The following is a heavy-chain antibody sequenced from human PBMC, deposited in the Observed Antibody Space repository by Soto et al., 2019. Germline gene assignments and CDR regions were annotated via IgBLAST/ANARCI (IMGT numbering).Heavy chain of an antibody. CDR2: ISSSSSYI. CDR3: ARESSGWYSAEYFQH. J-gene: IGHJ1*01. V-gene: IGHV3-21*01. Sequence: EVQLVESGGGLVKPGGSLRLSCAASGFTFSSYSMNWVRQAPGKGLEWVSSISSSSSYIYYADSVKGRFTISRDNAKNSLYLQMISLRAEDTAVYYCARESSGWYSAEYFQHWGQGTLVTVSS. CDR1: GFTFSSYS. D-gene: IGHD6-19*01.